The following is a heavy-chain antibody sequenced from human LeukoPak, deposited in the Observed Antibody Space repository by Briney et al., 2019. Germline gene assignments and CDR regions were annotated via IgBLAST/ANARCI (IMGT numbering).Heavy chain of an antibody. V-gene: IGHV3-9*01. J-gene: IGHJ4*02. CDR3: ATTGAAAGTLNDY. CDR1: GFTFDDYA. Sequence: PGGSLRLSCAASGFTFDDYAMHWVRQAPGKGLEWVSGISWNSGRIGYADSVKGRFTISRDNAKNSLYLQMNSLRAEDTAVYYCATTGAAAGTLNDYWGQGTLVTVSS. D-gene: IGHD6-13*01. CDR2: ISWNSGRI.